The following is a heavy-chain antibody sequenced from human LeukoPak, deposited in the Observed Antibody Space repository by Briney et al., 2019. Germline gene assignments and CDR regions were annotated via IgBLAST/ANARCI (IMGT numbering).Heavy chain of an antibody. CDR1: GFTFDDYA. CDR3: AKDTIYYDGSGSFDF. D-gene: IGHD3-22*01. J-gene: IGHJ4*02. Sequence: GRSLRLSCAASGFTFDDYAMHWVRQAPGKGLEWVSGISWNSGSIGYADSVKGRFTISRDNAKNSLYLQMNSLRAEDTALYYCAKDTIYYDGSGSFDFWGQGTLVTVSS. V-gene: IGHV3-9*01. CDR2: ISWNSGSI.